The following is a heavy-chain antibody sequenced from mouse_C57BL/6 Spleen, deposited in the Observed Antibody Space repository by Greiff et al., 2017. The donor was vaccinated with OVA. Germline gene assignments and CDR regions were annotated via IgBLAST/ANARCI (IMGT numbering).Heavy chain of an antibody. CDR1: GYTFTDYY. V-gene: IGHV1-26*01. D-gene: IGHD1-1*01. CDR2: INPNNGGT. CDR3: AREVPTVPAWFAY. Sequence: VHVKQSGPELVKPGASVKISCKASGYTFTDYYMNWVKQSHGKSLEWIGDINPNNGGTSYNQKFKGKATLTVDKSSSTAYMELRSLTSEDSAVYYGAREVPTVPAWFAYWGQGTLVTVSA. J-gene: IGHJ3*01.